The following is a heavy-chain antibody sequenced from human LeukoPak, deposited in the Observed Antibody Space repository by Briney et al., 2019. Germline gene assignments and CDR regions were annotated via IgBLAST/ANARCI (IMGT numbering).Heavy chain of an antibody. CDR1: GYTFIGHY. J-gene: IGHJ5*02. CDR2: INPKNGGA. Sequence: ASVKVSCKTSGYTFIGHYIHWVRQAPGQGREWMGWINPKNGGADYAPRFQGRVTMTRDRSISTVYMEVTRLTSDDTAEYYCARASFWESPINWFDHWGQGTLVTVSS. CDR3: ARASFWESPINWFDH. V-gene: IGHV1-2*07. D-gene: IGHD3-3*01.